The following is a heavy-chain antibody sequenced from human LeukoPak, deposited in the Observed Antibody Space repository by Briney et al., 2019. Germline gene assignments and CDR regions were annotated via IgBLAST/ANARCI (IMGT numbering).Heavy chain of an antibody. Sequence: ASVKVSCKASGGTFSSYAISWVRQAPGQGLEWMGWINPNSGGTNYAQKFQGRVTMTRDTSISTAYMELSRLRSDDTAVYYCARVIYDSGGDYWGQGTLVTVSS. CDR3: ARVIYDSGGDY. J-gene: IGHJ4*02. CDR1: GGTFSSYA. CDR2: INPNSGGT. D-gene: IGHD6-19*01. V-gene: IGHV1-2*02.